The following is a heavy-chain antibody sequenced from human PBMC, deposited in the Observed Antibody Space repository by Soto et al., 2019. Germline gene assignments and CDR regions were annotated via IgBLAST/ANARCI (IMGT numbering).Heavy chain of an antibody. D-gene: IGHD6-19*01. V-gene: IGHV3-30*03. CDR2: VSHDGRNT. CDR3: AQGGGPWLGTSDFNY. J-gene: IGHJ4*02. Sequence: VQLVESGGGVVQPGRSLRLSCAASGFTFSDYAMHWVRQAPGKGLEWVAVVSHDGRNTPYADSVQGRFTISGDTSKNSVSMEMNSLRAEDTAVYYCAQGGGPWLGTSDFNYWGQGALVTVSS. CDR1: GFTFSDYA.